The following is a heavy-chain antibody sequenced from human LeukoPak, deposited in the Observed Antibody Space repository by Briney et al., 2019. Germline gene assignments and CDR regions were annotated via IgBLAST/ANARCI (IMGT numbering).Heavy chain of an antibody. CDR3: ARYYSNSLDY. J-gene: IGHJ4*02. V-gene: IGHV3-33*01. CDR2: IWYDGSNK. D-gene: IGHD4-11*01. CDR1: GFTFSNYG. Sequence: GRSLRLSCAASGFTFSNYGMHWVRQAPGKGLEWVAVIWYDGSNKYCADSVKGRFTISRDNSKNMLYLQMSSLRAKDTAVYYCARYYSNSLDYWGQGTLVTVSS.